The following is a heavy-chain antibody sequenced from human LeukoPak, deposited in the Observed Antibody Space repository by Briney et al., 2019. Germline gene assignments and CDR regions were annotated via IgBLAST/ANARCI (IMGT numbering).Heavy chain of an antibody. J-gene: IGHJ3*02. Sequence: ASVKVSCKASGYTFTGYYMHWVRQAPGQGLEWMGWVNPNSGGTNYAQKFQGRVTMTRDTSISTAYMELSSLRSEDTAVYYCARENSSGSYATDAFDIWGQGTMVTVSS. CDR1: GYTFTGYY. V-gene: IGHV1-2*02. D-gene: IGHD1-26*01. CDR2: VNPNSGGT. CDR3: ARENSSGSYATDAFDI.